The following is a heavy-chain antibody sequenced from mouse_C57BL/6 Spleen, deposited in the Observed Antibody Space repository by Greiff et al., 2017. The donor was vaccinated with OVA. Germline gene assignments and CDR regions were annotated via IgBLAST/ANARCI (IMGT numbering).Heavy chain of an antibody. CDR1: GYTFTDYY. V-gene: IGHV1-26*01. CDR3: ATFITTVVFDY. J-gene: IGHJ2*01. Sequence: VQLQQSGPELVKPGASVKISCKASGYTFTDYYMNWVKQSHGKSLEWIGDINPNNGGTSYNQKFKGKATLTVDKSSSTAYMELRSLTSEDSAVYYCATFITTVVFDYWGQGTTLTVSS. D-gene: IGHD1-1*01. CDR2: INPNNGGT.